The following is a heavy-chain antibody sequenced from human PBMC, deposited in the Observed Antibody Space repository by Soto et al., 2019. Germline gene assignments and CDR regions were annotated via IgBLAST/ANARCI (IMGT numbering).Heavy chain of an antibody. J-gene: IGHJ3*01. CDR1: GGSVSSGLSY. CDR2: IYYSGST. Sequence: QVQLQESGPGLVKPSETLSLTCTVSGGSVSSGLSYWGWIRQPPGKGLEWIGHIYYSGSTKYNPSLKSRVTISVDTSKNQFSLKLSSVTAADTAVFYCVRQYSADCTGGTCFHAFYFWGQGILVTVSS. CDR3: VRQYSADCTGGTCFHAFYF. V-gene: IGHV4-61*01. D-gene: IGHD2-15*01.